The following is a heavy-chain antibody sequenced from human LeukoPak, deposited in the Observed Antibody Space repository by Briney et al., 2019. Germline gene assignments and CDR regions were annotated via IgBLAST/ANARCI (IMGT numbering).Heavy chain of an antibody. Sequence: GGSLRLSCAASGFTFSSYGMHWVRQAPGKGLEWVAFIRYDGSNKYYADSVKGRFTISRDNSKNTLYLQMNSLRAEDTAVYYCARFGYCSSTSCPLMPHDYWGQGTLVTASS. CDR3: ARFGYCSSTSCPLMPHDY. CDR1: GFTFSSYG. D-gene: IGHD2-2*03. CDR2: IRYDGSNK. V-gene: IGHV3-30*02. J-gene: IGHJ4*02.